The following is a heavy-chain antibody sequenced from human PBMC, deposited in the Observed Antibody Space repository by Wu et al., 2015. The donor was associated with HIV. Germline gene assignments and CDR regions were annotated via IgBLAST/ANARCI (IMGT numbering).Heavy chain of an antibody. CDR3: ARDRLDKRLFGSEGEESFYYYYMDV. Sequence: QVHLEQFGGEVKKPGSSVKVTCKASGDGFTSYAVSWVRQAPGQGLEWMGGVIPVFDAKKYAQNFQGRVTITADESTSTAYLELNRLTFEDTAVYYCARDRLDKRLFGSEGEESFYYYYMDVWGKGTTVTVAS. J-gene: IGHJ6*03. CDR1: GDGFTSYA. CDR2: VIPVFDAK. V-gene: IGHV1-69*12. D-gene: IGHD3-22*01.